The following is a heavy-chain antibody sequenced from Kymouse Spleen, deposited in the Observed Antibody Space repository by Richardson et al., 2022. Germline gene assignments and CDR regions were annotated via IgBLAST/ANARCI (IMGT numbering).Heavy chain of an antibody. J-gene: IGHJ5*02. CDR3: ASYNNSPNHGDWFDP. V-gene: IGHV4-39*01. Sequence: QLQLQESGPGLVKPSETLSLTCTVSGGSISSSSYYWGWIRQPPGKGLEWIGSIYYSGSTYYNPSLKSRVTISVDTSKNQFSLKLSSVTAADTAVYYCASYNNSPNHGDWFDPWGQGTLVTVSS. CDR1: GGSISSSSYY. CDR2: IYYSGST. D-gene: IGHD4-23*01.